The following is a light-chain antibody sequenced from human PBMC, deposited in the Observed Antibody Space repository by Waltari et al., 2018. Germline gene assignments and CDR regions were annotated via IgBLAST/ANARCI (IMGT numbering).Light chain of an antibody. Sequence: DIVLTQSPGTLSLSPGERASLSCRASQSVSSGSLAWYQQKAGQAPRLLIYSVSSRATGIPDRFSGSGSGTNFPLSISRLEPEDFAVYYCHQYGSPGWTFGQGTKVEIK. CDR2: SVS. CDR3: HQYGSPGWT. J-gene: IGKJ1*01. V-gene: IGKV3-20*01. CDR1: QSVSSGS.